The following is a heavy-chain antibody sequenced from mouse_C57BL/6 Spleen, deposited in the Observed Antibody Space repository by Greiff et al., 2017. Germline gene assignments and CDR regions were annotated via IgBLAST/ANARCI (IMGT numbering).Heavy chain of an antibody. Sequence: EVKLMESGPELVKPGASVKISCKASGYSFTGYYMNWVKQSPEKSLEWIGEINPSTGGTTYNQKFKAKATLTVDKSSSTAYMQLKSLTSEDSAVYYCARSDYGSSSWYFDVWAQGPRSPSPQ. D-gene: IGHD1-1*01. CDR1: GYSFTGYY. J-gene: IGHJ1*03. CDR2: INPSTGGT. CDR3: ARSDYGSSSWYFDV. V-gene: IGHV1-42*01.